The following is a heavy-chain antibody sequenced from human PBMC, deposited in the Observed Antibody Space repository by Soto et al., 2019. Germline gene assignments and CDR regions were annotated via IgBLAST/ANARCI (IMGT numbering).Heavy chain of an antibody. V-gene: IGHV5-51*01. CDR2: IYPGDSDT. CDR1: GYSFTSYW. J-gene: IGHJ6*02. Sequence: GESLKISCKGSGYSFTSYWIGWVRQMPGKGLEWMGIIYPGDSDTRYSPFFQGQVTISADKSISTAYLQWSSLKASDTAMYYCASSGFGESSYYYYYGMDVWGQGTTVTVSS. D-gene: IGHD3-10*01. CDR3: ASSGFGESSYYYYYGMDV.